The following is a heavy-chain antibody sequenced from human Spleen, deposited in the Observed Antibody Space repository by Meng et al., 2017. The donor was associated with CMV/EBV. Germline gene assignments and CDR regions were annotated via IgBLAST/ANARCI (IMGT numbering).Heavy chain of an antibody. CDR1: GYSISSGYY. J-gene: IGHJ6*02. CDR3: ARGRIAAWYYYYGMDV. V-gene: IGHV4-38-2*02. CDR2: INHSGST. Sequence: SETLSLTCTVSGYSISSGYYWGWIRQPPGKGLEWIGEINHSGSTNYNPSLKSRVTISVDTSKNQFSLKLSSVTAADTAVYYCARGRIAAWYYYYGMDVWGQGTTVTVSS. D-gene: IGHD6-13*01.